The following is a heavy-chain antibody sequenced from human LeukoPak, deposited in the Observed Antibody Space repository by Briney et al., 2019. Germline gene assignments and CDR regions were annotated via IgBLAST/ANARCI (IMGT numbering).Heavy chain of an antibody. Sequence: GGSLRLSCAASGFTFNSYAMSWVRQAPGKGLEWVSAMSGSGGNTYYADSVKGRVTISRDNSKNTLYLQMKSLRAEDTAVYYCEEYGRRGWNVGYGFANWGQGTLVTVSS. CDR2: MSGSGGNT. V-gene: IGHV3-23*01. D-gene: IGHD1-1*01. CDR1: GFTFNSYA. CDR3: EEYGRRGWNVGYGFAN. J-gene: IGHJ4*02.